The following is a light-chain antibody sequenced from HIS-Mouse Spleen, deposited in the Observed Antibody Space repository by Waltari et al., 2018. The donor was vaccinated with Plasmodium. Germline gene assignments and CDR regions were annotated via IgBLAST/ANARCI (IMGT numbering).Light chain of an antibody. CDR2: EDS. Sequence: SYELTQPPSVSVSPGQTARITCSGDALPQKYASSYQQKSGQAPVLVIYEDSKRPSGIPERFSGSSSGTMATLTISGAQVEDEADYYCYSTDSSGNHRVFGGGTKLTVL. CDR3: YSTDSSGNHRV. CDR1: ALPQKY. V-gene: IGLV3-10*01. J-gene: IGLJ3*02.